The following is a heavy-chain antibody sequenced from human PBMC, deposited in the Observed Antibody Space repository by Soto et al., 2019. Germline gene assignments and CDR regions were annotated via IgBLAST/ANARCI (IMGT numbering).Heavy chain of an antibody. V-gene: IGHV3-48*03. CDR3: ARDGVNDYGDYGRSFDY. Sequence: GGSLRLSCAASGFTFSSYEMNWVRQAPGKGLEWVSYISSSGSTIYYADSVKGRFTISRDNAKNSLYLQMNSLRAEDTAVYYCARDGVNDYGDYGRSFDYWGQGTLVTVSS. CDR1: GFTFSSYE. J-gene: IGHJ4*02. CDR2: ISSSGSTI. D-gene: IGHD4-17*01.